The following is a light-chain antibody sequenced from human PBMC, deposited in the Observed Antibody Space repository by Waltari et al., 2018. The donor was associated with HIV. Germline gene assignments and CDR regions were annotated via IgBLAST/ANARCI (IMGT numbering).Light chain of an antibody. Sequence: SYELTQPPSMSVSPGQTARITCSGTVVAKNFVRWFQQKPGRPPTLVIYKDTERPSEIPERFSGSSSGTTATLTITGAQVEDEADYYCYCAADKNVLGGGTKLTVL. CDR2: KDT. V-gene: IGLV3-27*01. CDR1: VVAKNF. CDR3: YCAADKNV. J-gene: IGLJ2*01.